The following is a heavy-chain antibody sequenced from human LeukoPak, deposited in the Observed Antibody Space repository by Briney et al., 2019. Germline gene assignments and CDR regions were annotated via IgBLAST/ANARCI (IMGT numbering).Heavy chain of an antibody. Sequence: SETLSLTCTVSGGSISSYYWSWIRQPPGKGLEWIGYIYYSGSTNYNPSLKSRVTISVDTSKNQFSLKLSSVTAADTAVYYCARDSEQLPNYWGQGTLVTVSS. J-gene: IGHJ4*02. CDR3: ARDSEQLPNY. D-gene: IGHD6-13*01. CDR1: GGSISSYY. CDR2: IYYSGST. V-gene: IGHV4-59*12.